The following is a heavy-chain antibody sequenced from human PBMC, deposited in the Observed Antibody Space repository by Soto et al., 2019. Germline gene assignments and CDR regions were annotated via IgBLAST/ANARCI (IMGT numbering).Heavy chain of an antibody. CDR3: ERELVLAAAAAPGEY. CDR1: GFTFSSYG. V-gene: IGHV3-33*01. J-gene: IGHJ4*02. Sequence: QVQLVESGGGVVQPGRSLRLSCAASGFTFSSYGMHWVRQAPGKGLEWVAVIWYDGSNKYYADSVKGRFTISRDNSKNTLYLQMNRLSAEDTAVYYCERELVLAAAAAPGEYWGQGTLGTVSS. CDR2: IWYDGSNK. D-gene: IGHD6-13*01.